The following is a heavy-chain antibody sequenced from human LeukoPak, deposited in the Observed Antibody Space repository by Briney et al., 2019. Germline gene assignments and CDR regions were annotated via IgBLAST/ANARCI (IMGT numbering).Heavy chain of an antibody. Sequence: PSETLSLTCTVSGGSMRSSSYYWGWIRQPPGKGLEWIGSIYYSGSTYYNPPLKSRVTISVDTSKNQFSLKLSSVTAVDTAVYYCARRPAYYSDGGGAQYYFDYWGQGTLVTVSS. CDR2: IYYSGST. CDR1: GGSMRSSSYY. V-gene: IGHV4-39*01. D-gene: IGHD3-22*01. CDR3: ARRPAYYSDGGGAQYYFDY. J-gene: IGHJ4*02.